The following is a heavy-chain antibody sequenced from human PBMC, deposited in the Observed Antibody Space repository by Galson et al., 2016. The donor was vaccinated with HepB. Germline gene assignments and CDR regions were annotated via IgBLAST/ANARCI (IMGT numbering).Heavy chain of an antibody. V-gene: IGHV2-70*01. CDR3: ARMKNYYYGMDV. CDR2: IDWDEDK. J-gene: IGHJ6*02. CDR1: GFSLSTSGMC. Sequence: PALVKPTQTLILTCTFSGFSLSTSGMCVSWIRQPPGKALEWLALIDWDEDKYYSTSLKTRLTISKDTSKNQVVLTMTNMDPVDTATYYCARMKNYYYGMDVWGQGTTVTVSS.